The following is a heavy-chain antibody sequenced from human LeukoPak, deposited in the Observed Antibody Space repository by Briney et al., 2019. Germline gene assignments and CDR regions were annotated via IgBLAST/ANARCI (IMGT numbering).Heavy chain of an antibody. V-gene: IGHV3-30*04. Sequence: GGSLRLSCAASRFSFSASSMHWVRQAPGKGLEWVAVISYDGRYSHYADSVKGRFTISRDNSKSTLYLQMSSLRADDTGVYWCARETGDRRVDYWGQGTLVTVSS. CDR2: ISYDGRYS. J-gene: IGHJ4*02. CDR1: RFSFSASS. D-gene: IGHD2-21*02. CDR3: ARETGDRRVDY.